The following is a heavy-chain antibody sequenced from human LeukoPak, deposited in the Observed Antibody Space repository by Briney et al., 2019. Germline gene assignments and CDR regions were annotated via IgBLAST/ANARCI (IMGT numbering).Heavy chain of an antibody. J-gene: IGHJ3*02. D-gene: IGHD3-22*01. CDR2: ISAYNGNT. Sequence: GASVKVSCKASGYTFTSYGISWVRQAPGQGLEWMGWISAYNGNTNYAQKLQGRVTMTTDTSTSTAYMELRSLRSDDTAVYYCARDHYYDSSGYYYHYDAFDIWGQGTMVTVSS. CDR1: GYTFTSYG. CDR3: ARDHYYDSSGYYYHYDAFDI. V-gene: IGHV1-18*01.